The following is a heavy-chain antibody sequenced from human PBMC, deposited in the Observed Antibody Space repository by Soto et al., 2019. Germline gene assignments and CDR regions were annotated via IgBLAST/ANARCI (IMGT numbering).Heavy chain of an antibody. CDR1: GFTFSSYA. V-gene: IGHV3-23*01. CDR3: AKDQPYNWSPHAVGFDY. Sequence: GGSLRLSCAASGFTFSSYAMSWVRQAPGKGLEWVSAISGSGGSTYYADSVKGRFTISRDNSKNTLYLQMNSLRAEDTAVYYCAKDQPYNWSPHAVGFDYRGQGSLVTVSS. J-gene: IGHJ4*02. D-gene: IGHD1-20*01. CDR2: ISGSGGST.